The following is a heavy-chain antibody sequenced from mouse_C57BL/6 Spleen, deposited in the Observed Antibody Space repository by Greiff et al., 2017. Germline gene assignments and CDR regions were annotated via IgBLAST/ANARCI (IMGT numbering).Heavy chain of an antibody. V-gene: IGHV1-39*01. Sequence: VQLQQSGPELVKPGASVKISCKASGYSFTDYSMNWVKQSNGQSLEWIGVIHPNYGTPSSNQKFKGQATLTVAHSSSTTYMQLNGLTSEDSAVYYCASLAYWGQGTLVTVAA. J-gene: IGHJ3*01. CDR2: IHPNYGTP. CDR3: ASLAY. CDR1: GYSFTDYS.